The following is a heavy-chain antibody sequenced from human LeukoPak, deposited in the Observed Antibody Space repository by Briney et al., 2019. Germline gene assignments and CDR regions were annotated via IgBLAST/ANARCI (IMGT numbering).Heavy chain of an antibody. CDR3: LRVLPRQYSYDERFDP. J-gene: IGHJ5*02. CDR2: INPNSGGT. Sequence: ASVKVSCKASGYTFTGYYMHWVRQAPGQGLECMGRINPNSGGTNYAQKFQGRVTMTRDTSISTAYMELSWLRSDATAVYYCLRVLPRQYSYDERFDPWGQGTLVTVSS. CDR1: GYTFTGYY. D-gene: IGHD3-22*01. V-gene: IGHV1-2*06.